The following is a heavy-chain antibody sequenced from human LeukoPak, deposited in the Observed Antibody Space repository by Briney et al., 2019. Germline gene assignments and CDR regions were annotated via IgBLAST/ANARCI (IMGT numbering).Heavy chain of an antibody. J-gene: IGHJ4*02. D-gene: IGHD3-10*01. CDR2: IIPIFGTA. CDR1: GGTFSSYA. Sequence: SVKVSCKASGGTFSSYAISWVRQTPGQGLEWMGGIIPIFGTANYAQKFQGRVTITADESTSTAYMELSSLRSEDTAVYYCAGTFLYGSGSYGTFDYWGQGTLVTVSS. V-gene: IGHV1-69*13. CDR3: AGTFLYGSGSYGTFDY.